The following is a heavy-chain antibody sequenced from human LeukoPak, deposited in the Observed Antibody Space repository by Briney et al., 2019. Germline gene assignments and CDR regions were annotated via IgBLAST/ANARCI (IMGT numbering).Heavy chain of an antibody. Sequence: SETLSLTCTVSGGSISSYYWSWIRQPPGKGLEWIGYIYYSGSTNYNPSLKSRVTISVDTSKNQFSLKLSSVTAADTAVYYCARVGNSGGYSSGWYVDYWGQGTLVTVSS. D-gene: IGHD6-19*01. CDR1: GGSISSYY. CDR2: IYYSGST. V-gene: IGHV4-59*01. CDR3: ARVGNSGGYSSGWYVDY. J-gene: IGHJ4*02.